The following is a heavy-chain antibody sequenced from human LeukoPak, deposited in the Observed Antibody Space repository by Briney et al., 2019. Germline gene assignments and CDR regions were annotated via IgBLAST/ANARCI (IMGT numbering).Heavy chain of an antibody. V-gene: IGHV1-2*06. CDR1: GYTFTGYY. CDR2: INPNSGGT. J-gene: IGHJ4*02. CDR3: AIMSQQQRGLGVY. Sequence: ASVKVSCKASGYTFTGYYMHWVRQAPGQGLEWMGRINPNSGGTNYAQKFQGRVTMTRDTSISTAYMELSRLRSDDTAGYYCAIMSQQQRGLGVYWGQGTLVTVSS. D-gene: IGHD6-13*01.